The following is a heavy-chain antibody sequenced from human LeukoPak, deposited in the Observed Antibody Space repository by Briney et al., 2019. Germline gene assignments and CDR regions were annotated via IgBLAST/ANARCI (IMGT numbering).Heavy chain of an antibody. J-gene: IGHJ5*02. CDR1: GVSISRYH. CDR2: KSYSGSN. Sequence: RSETLSLTCTVSGVSISRYHGSCIRDPPGKGLEWIGYKSYSGSNNYNPSLKSRVTITVDTSKNQFPLKLTSVTAADTAVYYCARVPGDYPLNWFDAWGQGTLVTVSS. D-gene: IGHD7-27*01. V-gene: IGHV4-59*01. CDR3: ARVPGDYPLNWFDA.